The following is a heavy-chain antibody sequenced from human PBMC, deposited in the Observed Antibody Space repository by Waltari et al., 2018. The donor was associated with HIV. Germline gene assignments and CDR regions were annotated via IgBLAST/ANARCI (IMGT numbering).Heavy chain of an antibody. CDR2: IYYSGST. CDR3: ARVVQRLSWAERYGSGSWDYGMDV. J-gene: IGHJ6*02. V-gene: IGHV4-30-4*01. D-gene: IGHD3-10*01. CDR1: GGSTSSGYYS. Sequence: QVQLQESGPGLVKPSQTLSLTRPVSGGSTSSGYYSWSWTRQNPGKRLEGIGYIYYSGSTYYNPSLKSRVTISVDTSKNQFSLKLSSVTAADTAVYYCARVVQRLSWAERYGSGSWDYGMDVWGQGTTVTVSS.